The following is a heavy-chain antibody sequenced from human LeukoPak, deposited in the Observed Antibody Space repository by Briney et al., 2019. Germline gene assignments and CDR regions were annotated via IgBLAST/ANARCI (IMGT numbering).Heavy chain of an antibody. CDR3: AKQISYDSSGYYSHAFDI. D-gene: IGHD3-22*01. Sequence: GGSLRLSCAASGFTFSSYAMSWVRQAPGKGLEWASAISGSGGSTYYADSVKGRFTISRDNSKNTLYLQMNSLRAEDTAVYYCAKQISYDSSGYYSHAFDIWGQGTMVTVSS. J-gene: IGHJ3*02. V-gene: IGHV3-23*01. CDR2: ISGSGGST. CDR1: GFTFSSYA.